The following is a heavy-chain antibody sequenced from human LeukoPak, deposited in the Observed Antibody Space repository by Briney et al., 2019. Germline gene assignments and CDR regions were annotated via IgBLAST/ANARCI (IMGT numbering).Heavy chain of an antibody. CDR3: ARDGRHDSSGYAYWYFDL. J-gene: IGHJ2*01. CDR2: INPSGGST. V-gene: IGHV1-46*01. D-gene: IGHD3-22*01. CDR1: GYTFTSYY. Sequence: ASVKVSCKASGYTFTSYYMHWVRQAPGQGLEWMGIINPSGGSTSYAQKFQGRVTMTRDTSTNTVYKELSSLRSEDTAVYFCARDGRHDSSGYAYWYFDLWGRGTLVTVSS.